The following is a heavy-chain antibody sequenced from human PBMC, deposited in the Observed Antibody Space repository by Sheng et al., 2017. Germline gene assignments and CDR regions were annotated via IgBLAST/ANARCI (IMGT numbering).Heavy chain of an antibody. CDR2: IYYSGST. CDR1: GGSISSYY. CDR3: ARDLPRDGYNHPSDVYYYYGMDV. J-gene: IGHJ6*02. V-gene: IGHV4-59*01. Sequence: QVQLQESGPGLVKPSETLSLTCTVSGGSISSYYWSWIRQPPGKGLEWIGYIYYSGSTNYNPSLKSRVTISVDTSKNQFSLKLSSVTAADTAVYYCARDLPRDGYNHPSDVYYYYGMDVWGQGTTVTVSS. D-gene: IGHD5-12*01.